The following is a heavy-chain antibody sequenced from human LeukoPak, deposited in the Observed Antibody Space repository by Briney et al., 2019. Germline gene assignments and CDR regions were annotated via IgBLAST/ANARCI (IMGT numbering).Heavy chain of an antibody. CDR2: IIPILGIA. D-gene: IGHD3-22*01. CDR1: GGTFSSYA. Sequence: ASVKVSCKASGGTFSSYANSWVRQAPGQGLEWMGRIIPILGIANYAQKFQGRVTITADKSTSTAYMELSSLRSEDTAVYYCARQGPMIVVAYSRAFDIWGQGTMVTVSS. J-gene: IGHJ3*02. CDR3: ARQGPMIVVAYSRAFDI. V-gene: IGHV1-69*04.